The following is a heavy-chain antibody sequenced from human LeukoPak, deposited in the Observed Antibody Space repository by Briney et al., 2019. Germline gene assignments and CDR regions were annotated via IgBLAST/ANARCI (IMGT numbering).Heavy chain of an antibody. Sequence: GGSLRLSCAASGFTFSIYGMSWVRQAPGRGLEWVSAMSGSGGSTYYADSVKGRLTISRDNAKNSLYLQMNSLRAEDTAVYYCAREGYDFWSGYPRDDAFDIWGQGTMVTVSS. V-gene: IGHV3-23*01. CDR3: AREGYDFWSGYPRDDAFDI. J-gene: IGHJ3*02. D-gene: IGHD3-3*01. CDR1: GFTFSIYG. CDR2: MSGSGGST.